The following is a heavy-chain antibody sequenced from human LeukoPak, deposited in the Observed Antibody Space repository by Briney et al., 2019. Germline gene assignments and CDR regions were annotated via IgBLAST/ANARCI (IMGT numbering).Heavy chain of an antibody. CDR2: IKQDGSER. J-gene: IGHJ2*01. CDR3: ARGQWRRLVSGEYYFSDL. CDR1: GFTFSSYW. V-gene: IGHV3-7*01. D-gene: IGHD2/OR15-2a*01. Sequence: GGSLRLSCAASGFTFSSYWMTWVRQAPGKGPEWVANIKQDGSERYYVDSVKGRFTISRDNAKNSLYLQMNSLRAEDTAVYYCARGQWRRLVSGEYYFSDLWGRGTLVTVSS.